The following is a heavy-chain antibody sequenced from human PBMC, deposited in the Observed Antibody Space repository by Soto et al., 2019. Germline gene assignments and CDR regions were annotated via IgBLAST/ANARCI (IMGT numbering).Heavy chain of an antibody. CDR1: GGSISSYY. J-gene: IGHJ3*02. V-gene: IGHV4-59*01. CDR2: MFYTGTT. D-gene: IGHD4-17*01. CDR3: ARVKVDYGTPASDFDI. Sequence: SETLSLTCTVSGGSISSYYWSWIRQPPGKGLEWIGYMFYTGTTSYHPPLKSRLTTSVDTSKNQFSLRLSSVTAADTAVYYCARVKVDYGTPASDFDIWGPETMVTVSS.